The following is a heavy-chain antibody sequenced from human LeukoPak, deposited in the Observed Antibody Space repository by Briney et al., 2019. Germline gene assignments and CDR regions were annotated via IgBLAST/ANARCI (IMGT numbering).Heavy chain of an antibody. Sequence: GGSLRLSCAVSGLTFSSYSMSWVRQAPGKGLEWVSSISSSSSYIYYADSVKGRFTISRDNAKNSLYLQMDSLRAEDTAVYYCARASRFTMTVVIWGHGTMVTVSS. D-gene: IGHD3-22*01. CDR3: ARASRFTMTVVI. J-gene: IGHJ3*01. V-gene: IGHV3-21*01. CDR2: ISSSSSYI. CDR1: GLTFSSYS.